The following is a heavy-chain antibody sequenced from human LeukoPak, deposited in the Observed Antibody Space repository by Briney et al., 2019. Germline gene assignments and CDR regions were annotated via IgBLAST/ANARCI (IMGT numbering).Heavy chain of an antibody. CDR3: AKVSLYPLDAFDI. CDR1: GFTFSSYG. D-gene: IGHD2-2*02. CDR2: ISYDGSNK. Sequence: PGRSLRLSCAASGFTFSSYGMHWVRQAPGKGLEWVAVISYDGSNKYYADPVKGRFTISRDNSKNTLYLQMNSLRAEDTAVYYCAKVSLYPLDAFDIWGQGTMVTVSS. V-gene: IGHV3-30*18. J-gene: IGHJ3*02.